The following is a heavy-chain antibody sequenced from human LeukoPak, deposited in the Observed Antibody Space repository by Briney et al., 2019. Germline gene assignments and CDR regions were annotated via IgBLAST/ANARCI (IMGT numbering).Heavy chain of an antibody. Sequence: GASVKISCKASGYTFTSYGISWVRHAPGHGLEWMGGISAYNGNTNYAQKLQGRVTMTTDTSTSTAYMELRSLRSDDTVVYYCARCPSSRWYQYNWFDSWGQGTLVTVSS. V-gene: IGHV1-18*01. CDR1: GYTFTSYG. CDR3: ARCPSSRWYQYNWFDS. CDR2: ISAYNGNT. D-gene: IGHD6-13*01. J-gene: IGHJ5*01.